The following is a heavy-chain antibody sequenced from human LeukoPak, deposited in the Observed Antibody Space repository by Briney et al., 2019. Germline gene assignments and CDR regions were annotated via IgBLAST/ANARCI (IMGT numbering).Heavy chain of an antibody. CDR2: IYYSGST. CDR1: GGSISSSSYY. V-gene: IGHV4-39*01. D-gene: IGHD3-22*01. Sequence: PSETLSLTCTVSGGSISSSSYYWGWIRQPPGKGLEWIGSIYYSGSTYYNPSLKSRVTISVDTSKNQFSLKLSSVTAADTAVYYCATYHYDRWGFDPWGQGTLVTVSS. J-gene: IGHJ5*02. CDR3: ATYHYDRWGFDP.